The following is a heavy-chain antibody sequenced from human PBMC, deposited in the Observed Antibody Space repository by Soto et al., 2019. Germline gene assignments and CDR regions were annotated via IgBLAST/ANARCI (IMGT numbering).Heavy chain of an antibody. CDR2: IYPGDSDT. V-gene: IGHV5-51*01. Sequence: PGESLRISCKGSGYSFTSYWIGWVRQMPGKGLEWMGIIYPGDSDTRYSPSFQGQVTISADKSISTAYLQWSSLKASDTAMYYCARWVSERDGLKAHFDYCGQGTLVTVSS. J-gene: IGHJ4*02. D-gene: IGHD2-8*01. CDR1: GYSFTSYW. CDR3: ARWVSERDGLKAHFDY.